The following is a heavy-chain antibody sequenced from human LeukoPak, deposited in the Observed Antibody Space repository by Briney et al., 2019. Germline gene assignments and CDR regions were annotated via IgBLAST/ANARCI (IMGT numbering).Heavy chain of an antibody. CDR1: GFTFSSYS. J-gene: IGHJ4*02. V-gene: IGHV3-21*01. CDR2: ISSSSSYI. Sequence: GGSLRLSCAAPGFTFSSYSMNWVRQAPGKGLEWVSSISSSSSYIYYADSVKGRFTISRDNAKNSLYLQMNSLRAEDTAVYYCARASHVDTARVGYWGQGTLVTVSS. CDR3: ARASHVDTARVGY. D-gene: IGHD5-18*01.